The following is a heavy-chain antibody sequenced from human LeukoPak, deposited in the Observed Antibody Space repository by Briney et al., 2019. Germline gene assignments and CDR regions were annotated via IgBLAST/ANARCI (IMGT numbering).Heavy chain of an antibody. V-gene: IGHV3-21*01. CDR1: GFTFSSYS. D-gene: IGHD2-2*02. J-gene: IGHJ4*02. CDR2: ISSSSSYI. Sequence: PGGSLRLSCAASGFTFSSYSMNWVRQAPGKGLEWVSSISSSSSYIYYADSVKGRFTISRDNAKNSLYLQMNSLRAEDTAVYYCARDGKRYCSSTSCYIDLWGQGTLVTVSS. CDR3: ARDGKRYCSSTSCYIDL.